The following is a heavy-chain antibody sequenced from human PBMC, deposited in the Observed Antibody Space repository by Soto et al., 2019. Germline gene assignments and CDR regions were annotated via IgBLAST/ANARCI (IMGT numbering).Heavy chain of an antibody. V-gene: IGHV3-23*01. CDR3: AKDRLASGSGVRFDP. Sequence: PGGSLRLSCSASGFTFSSYGMNWVRQAPGKGLEWVSAISGSGADTYYADSVKGRFTISRDNSKNTLYLQMNSLRDEDAALYYCAKDRLASGSGVRFDPWGQGTLVTVSS. CDR2: ISGSGADT. D-gene: IGHD3-10*01. CDR1: GFTFSSYG. J-gene: IGHJ5*02.